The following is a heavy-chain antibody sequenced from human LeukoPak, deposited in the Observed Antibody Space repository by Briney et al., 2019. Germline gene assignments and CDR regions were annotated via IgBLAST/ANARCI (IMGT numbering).Heavy chain of an antibody. Sequence: SETLSLTCTVSGNSISSSSYYWVWIRQPPGKGLEWIGSINYYGKTYYNPSVKSRVTISVDTSKNQFSLKLSSVTAADTAVYYCARDEGRFYWYFDYWGQGTLVTVSS. CDR2: INYYGKT. J-gene: IGHJ4*02. CDR1: GNSISSSSYY. D-gene: IGHD2-8*02. CDR3: ARDEGRFYWYFDY. V-gene: IGHV4-39*07.